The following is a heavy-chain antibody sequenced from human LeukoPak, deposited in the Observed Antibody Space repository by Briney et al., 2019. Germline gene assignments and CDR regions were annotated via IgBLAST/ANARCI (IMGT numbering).Heavy chain of an antibody. V-gene: IGHV3-30*18. Sequence: SGGSLRLSCAASGFTFSSYGMHWVRQAPGKGLEWVAVISYDGSNKYYADSVKGRSTISRDNSKNTLYLQMNSLRAEDTAVYYCAKDSYCSGGSCSSTPAYWGQGTLATVSS. CDR1: GFTFSSYG. CDR3: AKDSYCSGGSCSSTPAY. CDR2: ISYDGSNK. J-gene: IGHJ4*02. D-gene: IGHD2-15*01.